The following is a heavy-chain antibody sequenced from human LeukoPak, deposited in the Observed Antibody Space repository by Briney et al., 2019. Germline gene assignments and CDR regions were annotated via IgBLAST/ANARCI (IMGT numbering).Heavy chain of an antibody. J-gene: IGHJ4*02. CDR2: ISSSSDNI. D-gene: IGHD6-6*01. V-gene: IGHV3-48*01. CDR1: GFIFSGYS. CDR3: ARLIGDRTIYDY. Sequence: QPGGSLRLSCAASGFIFSGYSMDWVRQAPGKGLEWVSYISSSSDNILYADSVKGRFTISRDNAKNSLYLHMNSLRAEDTAVYYCARLIGDRTIYDYWGQGTLVTVSS.